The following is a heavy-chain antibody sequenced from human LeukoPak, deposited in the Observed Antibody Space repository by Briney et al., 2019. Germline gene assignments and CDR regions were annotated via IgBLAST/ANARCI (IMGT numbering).Heavy chain of an antibody. J-gene: IGHJ3*02. Sequence: GGSLKLSCAASGFTFSGSAMHWVRQASGKGLEWVGRIRSKANSYATAYAASVKGRFTISRDDSKNTAYLQMNSLKTEDTAVYYCTRLWEYSSGWYDDAFDIWGQGTMVTVSS. CDR3: TRLWEYSSGWYDDAFDI. CDR2: IRSKANSYAT. D-gene: IGHD6-19*01. V-gene: IGHV3-73*01. CDR1: GFTFSGSA.